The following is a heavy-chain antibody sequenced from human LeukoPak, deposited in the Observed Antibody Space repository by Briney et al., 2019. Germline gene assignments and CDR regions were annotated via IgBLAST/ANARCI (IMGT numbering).Heavy chain of an antibody. CDR1: GFTFSTYS. CDR3: ARRVGAASGFDY. CDR2: ISSSSSYI. V-gene: IGHV3-21*01. J-gene: IGHJ4*02. D-gene: IGHD2-15*01. Sequence: GRSLRLSCAASGFTFSTYSMNWVRQAPGKGLEWVSSISSSSSYIYYADSVRGRFTISRDNAKNSLFLQMNSLRAEDTAVYYCARRVGAASGFDYWGQGTLVTVSS.